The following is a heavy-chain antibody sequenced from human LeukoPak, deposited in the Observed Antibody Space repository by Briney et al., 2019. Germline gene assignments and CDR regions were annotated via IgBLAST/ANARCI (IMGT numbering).Heavy chain of an antibody. D-gene: IGHD2-15*01. Sequence: PGGSLRLSCAAPGFTFSNYWMTWVRQAPGKGLEWVALISFDGNNKYYADSVKGRFTISRDNSKNTLYLQMNSLRAEDTAVYYCARHEVPYCSGGRCSQNAFDIWGQGTVVTVSS. J-gene: IGHJ3*02. CDR3: ARHEVPYCSGGRCSQNAFDI. V-gene: IGHV3-30*03. CDR1: GFTFSNYW. CDR2: ISFDGNNK.